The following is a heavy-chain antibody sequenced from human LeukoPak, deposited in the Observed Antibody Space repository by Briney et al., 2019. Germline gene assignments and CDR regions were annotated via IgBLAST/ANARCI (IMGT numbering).Heavy chain of an antibody. J-gene: IGHJ4*02. CDR2: IAHDGSNK. Sequence: PGGSLRLSCAASGFSFSNYVMQWVRQVPGKGLEWVALIAHDGSNKCYADSVKGRFTISRDNSRSILYLQMNSLRPEDTAVYSCARSFFQWNYGSCLDSWGQGTLVTVSS. CDR3: ARSFFQWNYGSCLDS. CDR1: GFSFSNYV. D-gene: IGHD1-7*01. V-gene: IGHV3-30*03.